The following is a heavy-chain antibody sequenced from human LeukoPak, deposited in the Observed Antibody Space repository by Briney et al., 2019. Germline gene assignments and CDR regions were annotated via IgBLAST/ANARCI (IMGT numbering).Heavy chain of an antibody. Sequence: SETLSHTCTVSGGSISSYYWSWIRQPPGKGLEWIGYIYYSGSTNYNPSLKSRVTISVDTSKNQFSLKLSSVTAADTAVYYCARVTGRYVWGSLDAFDIWGQGTMVTVSS. CDR1: GGSISSYY. V-gene: IGHV4-59*01. CDR3: ARVTGRYVWGSLDAFDI. J-gene: IGHJ3*02. CDR2: IYYSGST. D-gene: IGHD3-16*01.